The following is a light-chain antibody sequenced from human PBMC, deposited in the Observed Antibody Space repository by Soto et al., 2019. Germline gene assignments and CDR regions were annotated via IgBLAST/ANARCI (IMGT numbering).Light chain of an antibody. CDR3: CSYAGSSTAWV. Sequence: QSVLTQPASVSGSPGQSITISCTGNSSDVGGYNLVSWYQQHPGKAPKLIIYESSKRPSGVPNRFSGSKSGNTASLTISGLQAEDEADYYCCSYAGSSTAWVFGGGTKLTVL. J-gene: IGLJ3*02. V-gene: IGLV2-23*01. CDR2: ESS. CDR1: SSDVGGYNL.